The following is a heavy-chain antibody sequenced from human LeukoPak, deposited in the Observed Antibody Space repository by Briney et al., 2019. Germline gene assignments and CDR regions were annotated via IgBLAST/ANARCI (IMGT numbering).Heavy chain of an antibody. D-gene: IGHD3-9*01. CDR1: GFTFSSYG. J-gene: IGHJ4*02. CDR2: IRYDGSNK. Sequence: PGGSLRLSCAASGFTFSSYGMHWVRQAPGKGLEWVAFIRYDGSNKYYADSVKGRFTISRDNSKNTLYLQMNSLRAEDTAVYYCAKDSGILTGYEGSSLGYWGQGTLVTVSS. CDR3: AKDSGILTGYEGSSLGY. V-gene: IGHV3-30*02.